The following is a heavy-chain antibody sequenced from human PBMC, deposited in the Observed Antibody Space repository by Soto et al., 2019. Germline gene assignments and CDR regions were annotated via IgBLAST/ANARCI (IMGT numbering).Heavy chain of an antibody. D-gene: IGHD2-15*01. J-gene: IGHJ4*02. CDR1: GASISSTNW. V-gene: IGHV4-4*02. Sequence: QVQLQESGPGLVKPSGTLSLTCAVSGASISSTNWWSWVRQAPGEGLEWIGEIFHSGTTTYNPSLKSRVIKSMDTSTNQLSLRLDSVTAADTAVYFCARHIAVPTTRGFDYWGQGTLVTVSS. CDR3: ARHIAVPTTRGFDY. CDR2: IFHSGTT.